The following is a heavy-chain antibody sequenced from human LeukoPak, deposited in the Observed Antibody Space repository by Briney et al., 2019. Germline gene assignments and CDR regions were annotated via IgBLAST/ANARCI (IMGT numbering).Heavy chain of an antibody. V-gene: IGHV3-30*04. Sequence: PGGSLRLSCAASGFTFSSYAMHWVRQAPGKGLEWVAVISYDGSKTYYAASVKDRFTISRDNSKNTLYLQMNSLRTDDTAVYYCARDSQRWSLENFYAMDVWGQGTTVSVSS. CDR2: ISYDGSKT. CDR3: ARDSQRWSLENFYAMDV. J-gene: IGHJ6*02. D-gene: IGHD1-1*01. CDR1: GFTFSSYA.